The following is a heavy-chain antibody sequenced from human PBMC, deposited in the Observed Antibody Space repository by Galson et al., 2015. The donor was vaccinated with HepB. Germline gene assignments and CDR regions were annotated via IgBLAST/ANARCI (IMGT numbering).Heavy chain of an antibody. Sequence: QSGAEVKKPGESLKISCKGSGYSFTSYWIAWVRQMPGKGLEWMGVIYPADSDTRYSPSFQGQVTISADKSISTAYLQWSSLKASDTAMYYCATFHPQFPAAYDAFDIWGQGTMVTVSS. CDR1: GYSFTSYW. CDR3: ATFHPQFPAAYDAFDI. J-gene: IGHJ3*02. D-gene: IGHD2/OR15-2a*01. V-gene: IGHV5-51*01. CDR2: IYPADSDT.